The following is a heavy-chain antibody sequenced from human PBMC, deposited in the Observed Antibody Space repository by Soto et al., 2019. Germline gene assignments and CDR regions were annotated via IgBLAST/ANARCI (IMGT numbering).Heavy chain of an antibody. V-gene: IGHV4-61*01. CDR2: IYYSGST. Sequence: SETLSLTCTVSGGSVSSGSYYWSWIRQPPGKGLEWIGYIYYSGSTNYNPSLKGRVTISVDTSKNQFSLKLSSVTAADTAVYYCARAYGGYADYWGQGALVTVSS. D-gene: IGHD5-12*01. J-gene: IGHJ4*02. CDR1: GGSVSSGSYY. CDR3: ARAYGGYADY.